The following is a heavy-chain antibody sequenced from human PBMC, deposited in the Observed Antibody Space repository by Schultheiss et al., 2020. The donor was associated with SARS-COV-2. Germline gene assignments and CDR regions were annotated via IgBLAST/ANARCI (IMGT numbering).Heavy chain of an antibody. CDR3: ARAISGSLFDY. V-gene: IGHV4-61*02. J-gene: IGHJ4*02. D-gene: IGHD1-26*01. Sequence: SQTLSLTCAVSGYSIGSGFFWVWIRQPAGKGLEWIGRIYTSGSTNYNPSLKSRVTISVDTSKNQFSLKLNSVTAADTAVYYCARAISGSLFDYWGQGTLVTVSS. CDR2: IYTSGST. CDR1: GYSIGSGFF.